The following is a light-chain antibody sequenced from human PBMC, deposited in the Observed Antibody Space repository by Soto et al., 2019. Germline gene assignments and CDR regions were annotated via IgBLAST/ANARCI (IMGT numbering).Light chain of an antibody. CDR3: QQSYMAPIT. J-gene: IGKJ5*01. V-gene: IGKV1-39*01. CDR2: DAS. CDR1: QSIRSY. Sequence: DIQRIQSPSSLSASLGDRVTITCRASQSIRSYLNWYQTKQGKAPNLXIYDASRLQSGVPPRFSGSGGGTDFTLSISSVKHEDFATYFCQQSYMAPITFGQGTRLEIK.